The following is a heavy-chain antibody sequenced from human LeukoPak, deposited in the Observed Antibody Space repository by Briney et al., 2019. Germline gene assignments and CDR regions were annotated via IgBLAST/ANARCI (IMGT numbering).Heavy chain of an antibody. J-gene: IGHJ6*03. Sequence: SETLSLTCTVSGGSISSGSYYWSWIRQPAGKGLDWIGRIYTSGSTNYNASLKSRVTISVDKSKNQFSLRLSSVTAADTAVYYCASGSAKNYYYYMDVWGKGTTVTVSS. V-gene: IGHV4-61*02. CDR2: IYTSGST. CDR1: GGSISSGSYY. CDR3: ASGSAKNYYYYMDV. D-gene: IGHD1-1*01.